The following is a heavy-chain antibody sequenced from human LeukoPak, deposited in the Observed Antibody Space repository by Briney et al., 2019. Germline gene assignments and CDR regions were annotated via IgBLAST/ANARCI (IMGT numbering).Heavy chain of an antibody. CDR2: ISSSSSDI. V-gene: IGHV3-21*01. J-gene: IGHJ2*01. CDR1: GFIFSSYT. D-gene: IGHD1-7*01. Sequence: PGGSLRLSCAASGFIFSSYTMNWVRQAPGKGLEWVSSISSSSSDIYYADSVKGRFTISRDNAKNSLYLQMNSLRAEDTAVYYCARRVVNNRNYYFDLWGRGTLVTVSS. CDR3: ARRVVNNRNYYFDL.